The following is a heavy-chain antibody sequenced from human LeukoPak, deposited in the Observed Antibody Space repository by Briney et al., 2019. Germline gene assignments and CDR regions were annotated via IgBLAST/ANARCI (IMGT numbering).Heavy chain of an antibody. D-gene: IGHD6-19*01. CDR2: INHSGST. V-gene: IGHV4-34*01. CDR1: GGSFSGYY. Sequence: SSETLSLTCAVYGGSFSGYYWSWIRQPPGKGLEWIGEINHSGSTNYNPSLKSRVTISVDTSKNQFSLRLSSVTAADAAVYYCARNSGWYVPHSFDYWGQGTLVTVSS. J-gene: IGHJ4*02. CDR3: ARNSGWYVPHSFDY.